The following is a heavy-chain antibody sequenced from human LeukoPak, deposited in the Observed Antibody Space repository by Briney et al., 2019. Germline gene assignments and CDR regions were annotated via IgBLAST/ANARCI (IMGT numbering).Heavy chain of an antibody. CDR2: HYYSGRT. D-gene: IGHD6-13*01. CDR1: GCSISSRNW. Sequence: SETLSLTCTVSGCSISSRNWWRCLRQPPGEELVGIRVHYYSGRTKYNPSLKSRVNISVKKSKSQVSLKQRSGTAADTAVYYCGRDPPYSNSWTRPRDYYYYYDMDVWGQGPRSPCP. V-gene: IGHV4-4*02. CDR3: GRDPPYSNSWTRPRDYYYYYDMDV. J-gene: IGHJ6*02.